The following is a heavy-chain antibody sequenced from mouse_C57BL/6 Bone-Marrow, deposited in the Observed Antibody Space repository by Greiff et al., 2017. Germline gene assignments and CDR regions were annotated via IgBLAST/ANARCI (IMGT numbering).Heavy chain of an antibody. J-gene: IGHJ4*01. CDR3: ARWGYAMDY. CDR1: GYAFSSYW. V-gene: IGHV1-80*01. CDR2: IYPGDGDT. Sequence: QVQLQQSGAELVKPGASVKISCKASGYAFSSYWMNWVKQRPGKGLEWIGQIYPGDGDTNYNEKFKGKATFTADTSSNTAYMQLSSLTTEDSAIYYCARWGYAMDYWGQGTSVTVSS.